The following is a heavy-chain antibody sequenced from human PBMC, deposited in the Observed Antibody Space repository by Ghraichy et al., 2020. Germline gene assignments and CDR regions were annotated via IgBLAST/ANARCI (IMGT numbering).Heavy chain of an antibody. CDR3: ASAIFGYTTGFDY. Sequence: GGSLRLSCAASGFTVSSNYMSWVRQAPGKGLEWVSLIYAGGNTYYADSVKGRFTISRDNSKNTLYLQMNSLRAEDTAVYYCASAIFGYTTGFDYWGQGTLVTVSS. V-gene: IGHV3-53*01. J-gene: IGHJ4*02. CDR1: GFTVSSNY. D-gene: IGHD3-3*02. CDR2: IYAGGNT.